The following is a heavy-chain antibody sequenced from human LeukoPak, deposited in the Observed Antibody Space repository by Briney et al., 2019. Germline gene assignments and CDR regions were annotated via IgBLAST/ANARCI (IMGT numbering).Heavy chain of an antibody. CDR2: IYYSGST. D-gene: IGHD3-10*01. V-gene: IGHV4-39*01. CDR1: GSSISNSSYY. J-gene: IGHJ5*02. Sequence: SETLSLTCTVSGSSISNSSYYWGWIRQPPGKGLEWIGSIYYSGSTYYNPSLKSRVTISVDTSKNQFSLKLSSVTAADTAVYYCARRQGLWFGELSRWFDPWGQGTLVTVSS. CDR3: ARRQGLWFGELSRWFDP.